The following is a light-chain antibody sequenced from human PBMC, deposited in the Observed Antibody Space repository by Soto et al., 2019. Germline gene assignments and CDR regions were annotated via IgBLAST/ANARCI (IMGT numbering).Light chain of an antibody. Sequence: DIQMTQSPSTLSASVGDRVTITCRASQSVSTWLAWYQQKPGKAPQVLISMASTLESGVPSRFSGSESGTEFTLTISSLQPDDFATYYCQQYNSHSPWTFGQGTKVEIK. CDR3: QQYNSHSPWT. CDR2: MAS. J-gene: IGKJ1*01. CDR1: QSVSTW. V-gene: IGKV1-5*03.